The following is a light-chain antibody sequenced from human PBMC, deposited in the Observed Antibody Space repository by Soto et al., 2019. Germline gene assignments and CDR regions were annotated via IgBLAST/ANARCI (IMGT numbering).Light chain of an antibody. CDR2: GAS. J-gene: IGKJ5*01. V-gene: IGKV3-15*01. Sequence: EIVMTQSPATLSVSLGERATLSCRASQSVSSNLAWYQLKPGQAPRLLIYGASTRATGIPARFNGSGSGTEFTLTISSLQSEDFAVYSCQQYNNWPITFGQGTRLEIK. CDR3: QQYNNWPIT. CDR1: QSVSSN.